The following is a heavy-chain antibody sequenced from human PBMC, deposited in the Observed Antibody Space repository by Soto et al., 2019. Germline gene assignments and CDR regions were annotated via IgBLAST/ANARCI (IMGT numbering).Heavy chain of an antibody. Sequence: VGSLRLSCAASGFTFSNYGIHWVRQAPGKGLEWVAFISDDGSNKYYADSMKGRFTMSRDNSKSTLYLQMNSLRVEDTAVYYCTKRRNVLRFLEWSSGMEVWGQGTTVTVSS. J-gene: IGHJ6*02. CDR2: ISDDGSNK. D-gene: IGHD3-3*01. CDR3: TKRRNVLRFLEWSSGMEV. V-gene: IGHV3-30*18. CDR1: GFTFSNYG.